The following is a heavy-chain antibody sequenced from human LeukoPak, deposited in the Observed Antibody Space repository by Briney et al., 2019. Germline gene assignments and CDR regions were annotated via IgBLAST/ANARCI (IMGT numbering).Heavy chain of an antibody. CDR1: GYSFTSYW. CDR2: IYPGDSDT. D-gene: IGHD3-10*01. Sequence: GESLKISCKGSGYSFTSYWIGWVRQMPGKGLEWMGIIYPGDSDTRYSPSFQGQVTISADKSISTAYLQWSSLKASDTAMYYCARRELYYYGSGSYSGFDPWGQGTLVTVSS. V-gene: IGHV5-51*01. J-gene: IGHJ5*02. CDR3: ARRELYYYGSGSYSGFDP.